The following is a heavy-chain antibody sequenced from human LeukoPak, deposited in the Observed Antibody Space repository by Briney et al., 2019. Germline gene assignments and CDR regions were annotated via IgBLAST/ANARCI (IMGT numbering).Heavy chain of an antibody. Sequence: SETLSLTCTVSGGSISTYYWSWVRQPPGKGLEWIGYIHYSGTTNYNPSPKNRVTISLDTSKNQFSLNLSSVTAAGTAVYYCARMGGYSGYATHWGQGTLVTVSS. CDR1: GGSISTYY. CDR2: IHYSGTT. D-gene: IGHD5-12*01. V-gene: IGHV4-59*08. J-gene: IGHJ4*02. CDR3: ARMGGYSGYATH.